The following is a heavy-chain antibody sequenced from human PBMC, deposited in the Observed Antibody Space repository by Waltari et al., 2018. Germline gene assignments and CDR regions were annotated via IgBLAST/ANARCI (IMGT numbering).Heavy chain of an antibody. J-gene: IGHJ4*02. CDR1: GYTFTRSG. V-gene: IGHV1-18*04. D-gene: IGHD4-17*01. Sequence: QVQLVQSGAAVGKPGASVKVSCKAIGYTFTRSGISRVRQAPGQGLEWMGWVSPHNGDTDYAQKFQGRVTMATDTFMNTAYMELRSLRPDDTAVYYCARGAPYGDYLPCDYWGQGTLVTVSS. CDR3: ARGAPYGDYLPCDY. CDR2: VSPHNGDT.